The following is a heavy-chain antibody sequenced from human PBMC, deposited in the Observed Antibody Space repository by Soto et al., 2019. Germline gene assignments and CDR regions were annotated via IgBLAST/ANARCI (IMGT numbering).Heavy chain of an antibody. D-gene: IGHD1-26*01. Sequence: SETLSLTCTVSGGSISSYYWSWIRQPPGKGLEWIGYIYYSGSTNYNPSLKSRVTIPVDTSKNQFSLKLSSMTAADTAVYYCARRSGSYDAFDIWGQGTMVTVSS. CDR3: ARRSGSYDAFDI. V-gene: IGHV4-59*08. J-gene: IGHJ3*02. CDR1: GGSISSYY. CDR2: IYYSGST.